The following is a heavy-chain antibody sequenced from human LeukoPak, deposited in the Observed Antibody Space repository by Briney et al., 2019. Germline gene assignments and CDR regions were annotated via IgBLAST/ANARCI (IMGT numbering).Heavy chain of an antibody. J-gene: IGHJ2*01. D-gene: IGHD3-22*01. CDR3: ARPRGQDYYDSSGYYLDWYFDL. CDR2: IYYSGST. CDR1: GGSISSGGYY. Sequence: SETLSLTCTVSGGSISSGGYYWSWIRQHPGKGLEWIGYIYYSGSTNYNPSLKSRVTISVDTSKNQFSLKLSSVTAADTAVYYCARPRGQDYYDSSGYYLDWYFDLWGRGTLVTVSS. V-gene: IGHV4-61*08.